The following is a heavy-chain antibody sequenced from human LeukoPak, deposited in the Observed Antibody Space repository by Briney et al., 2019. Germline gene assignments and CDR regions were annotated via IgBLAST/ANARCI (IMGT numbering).Heavy chain of an antibody. CDR3: AKKGNRGAYCAGGTCYPYFYCYMDV. V-gene: IGHV3-23*01. Sequence: PGGSLRLSCAAFGFTFSSYGMSWGRQAPGPGLEWVSSISSTGGTTNYADSVTGRFTITRDNSKNTPYLQLNSLRAEDTAIYYCAKKGNRGAYCAGGTCYPYFYCYMDVWGKGTTVTI. J-gene: IGHJ6*03. D-gene: IGHD2-15*01. CDR1: GFTFSSYG. CDR2: ISSTGGTT.